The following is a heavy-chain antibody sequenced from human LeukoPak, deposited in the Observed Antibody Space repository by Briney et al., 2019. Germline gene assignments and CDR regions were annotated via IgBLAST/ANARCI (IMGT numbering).Heavy chain of an antibody. CDR1: GYNFTSYW. Sequence: GESLEISCQGSGYNFTSYWIGWVRQMPGIGLEWMGIIYPGDSDTRYSTSFQGQVPMSPDRSINTAYLQWSSLKASDTAMYYCARTDGAYFDYGGQGTLVTVSS. V-gene: IGHV5-51*01. CDR3: ARTDGAYFDY. J-gene: IGHJ4*02. D-gene: IGHD3-10*01. CDR2: IYPGDSDT.